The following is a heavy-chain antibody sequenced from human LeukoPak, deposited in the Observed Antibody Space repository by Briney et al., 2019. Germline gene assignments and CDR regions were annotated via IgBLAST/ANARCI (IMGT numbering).Heavy chain of an antibody. CDR3: ARLDRGGQTGYFDL. V-gene: IGHV3-30*03. CDR2: TSYVGGDN. Sequence: PGGSLRLSCAASGFTFSNYGMHWVRQAPGKGLEWVAVTSYVGGDNQYADSVKGRFTISRDNSKNTLYLQMDSLRAEDTAVYYCARLDRGGQTGYFDLWGRGTLVTVSS. CDR1: GFTFSNYG. J-gene: IGHJ2*01. D-gene: IGHD4-23*01.